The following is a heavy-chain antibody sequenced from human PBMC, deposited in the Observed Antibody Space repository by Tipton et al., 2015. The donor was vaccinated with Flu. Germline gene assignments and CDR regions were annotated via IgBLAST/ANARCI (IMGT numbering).Heavy chain of an antibody. J-gene: IGHJ6*02. CDR2: IYTNGST. V-gene: IGHV3-53*04. D-gene: IGHD2-2*02. CDR1: GFTVNSNY. Sequence: QLVQSGGGLVQPGGSLRLSCAASGFTVNSNYMSWVRQAPGKGLEWVSVIYTNGSTYYSDSVKGRFTISSHNSKNTLYLQMRSLRPDDTAVYYCAIVPYHAYWYFDMHVWGQGTTVAVSS. CDR3: AIVPYHAYWYFDMHV.